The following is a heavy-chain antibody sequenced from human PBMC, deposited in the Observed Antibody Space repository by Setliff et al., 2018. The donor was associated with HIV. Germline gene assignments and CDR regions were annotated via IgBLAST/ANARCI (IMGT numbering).Heavy chain of an antibody. J-gene: IGHJ3*02. V-gene: IGHV5-51*01. CDR2: IYTGDSGT. D-gene: IGHD3-10*02. Sequence: GESLKISCKGSGYSFSNYWIAWVRQMPGKGPEWMGYIYTGDSGTKYSPAFQGRVTISADKSIKTTYLQWTSLQPSDTAMYYCARHQVAMSMLVVQDPGPFDNWGQGTRVTVSS. CDR3: ARHQVAMSMLVVQDPGPFDN. CDR1: GYSFSNYW.